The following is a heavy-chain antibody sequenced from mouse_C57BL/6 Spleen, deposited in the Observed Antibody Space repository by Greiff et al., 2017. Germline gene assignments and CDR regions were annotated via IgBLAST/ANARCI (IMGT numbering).Heavy chain of an antibody. V-gene: IGHV1-55*01. D-gene: IGHD1-1*01. CDR3: GRGEDYYGSSFAY. CDR2: IYPGSGST. CDR1: GYTFTSYW. Sequence: QVQLKQPGAELVKPGASVKMSCKASGYTFTSYWITWVKQRPGQGLEWIGDIYPGSGSTNYNEKFKSKATLTVDTSSSTAYMQLSSLTAEDSAVYYCGRGEDYYGSSFAYWGQGTLVTVSA. J-gene: IGHJ3*01.